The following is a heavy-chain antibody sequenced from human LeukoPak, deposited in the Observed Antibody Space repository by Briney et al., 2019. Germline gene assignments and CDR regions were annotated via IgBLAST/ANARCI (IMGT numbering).Heavy chain of an antibody. CDR3: ARDYDFWGNNWFDP. D-gene: IGHD3/OR15-3a*01. CDR2: ISTYGGST. J-gene: IGHJ5*02. CDR1: GFTFSGYA. Sequence: GGSLRLSCSASGFTFSGYAMHWVRLAPGKGLEWVSSISTYGGSTYYADSVKGRFTISRDNSKNTLYLQMNSLRAEDTAVYYCARDYDFWGNNWFDPWGQGTLVTVSS. V-gene: IGHV3-64*04.